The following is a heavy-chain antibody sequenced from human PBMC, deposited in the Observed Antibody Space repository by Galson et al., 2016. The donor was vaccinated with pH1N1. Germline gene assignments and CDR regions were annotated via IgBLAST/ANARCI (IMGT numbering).Heavy chain of an antibody. V-gene: IGHV1-69*13. CDR3: AREDYYDVDLSDWYFDL. D-gene: IGHD3-22*01. Sequence: SVKVSCKASGGAFNSNGISWLRQAPGQGLEWMGRIIPILGSTNYAPKFQGKITITADESTSTAYMELNSLRSEDTALYYCAREDYYDVDLSDWYFDLWGRGTLVTVSS. J-gene: IGHJ2*01. CDR1: GGAFNSNG. CDR2: IIPILGST.